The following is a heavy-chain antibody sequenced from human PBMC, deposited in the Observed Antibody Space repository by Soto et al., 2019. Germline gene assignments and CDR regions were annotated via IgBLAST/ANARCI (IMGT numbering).Heavy chain of an antibody. CDR1: GFTFSDYY. Sequence: GGSLRLSCAASGFTFSDYYMSWIRQAPGKGLEWVSYISSSGSTIYYADSVKGRFTISRDHSKDTLYLQMNSLKTEDTAVYYCTTGLSNGYYNFDYWGQGTPVTVSS. J-gene: IGHJ4*02. CDR2: ISSSGSTI. D-gene: IGHD3-22*01. CDR3: TTGLSNGYYNFDY. V-gene: IGHV3-11*01.